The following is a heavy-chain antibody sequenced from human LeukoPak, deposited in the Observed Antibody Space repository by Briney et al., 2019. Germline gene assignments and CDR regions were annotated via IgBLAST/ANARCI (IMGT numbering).Heavy chain of an antibody. Sequence: ASVKVSCKASGYTFTSYDINWVRQATGQGLEWMGWMNPNSGNTGYAQKFQGRVTITRNTSISTAYMKLSSLRSEDTAVYYCARDARIVLRFLSGDYMDVWGKGTTVTVSS. V-gene: IGHV1-8*03. D-gene: IGHD3-3*01. CDR2: MNPNSGNT. J-gene: IGHJ6*03. CDR3: ARDARIVLRFLSGDYMDV. CDR1: GYTFTSYD.